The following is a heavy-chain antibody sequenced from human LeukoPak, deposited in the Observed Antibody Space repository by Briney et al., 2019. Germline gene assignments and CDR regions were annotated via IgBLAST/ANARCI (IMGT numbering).Heavy chain of an antibody. CDR3: AKDHGSGWYNWFDP. D-gene: IGHD6-19*01. J-gene: IGHJ5*02. V-gene: IGHV3-23*01. Sequence: PGGSLRLSCAASGFTFSYYAMSWVRQAPGRGLEWVSVISDSGGETSYADSGKGRFTISRDNSKNTLYLQMNSLRAEDTAVYYCAKDHGSGWYNWFDPWGQGTLVTVSS. CDR2: ISDSGGET. CDR1: GFTFSYYA.